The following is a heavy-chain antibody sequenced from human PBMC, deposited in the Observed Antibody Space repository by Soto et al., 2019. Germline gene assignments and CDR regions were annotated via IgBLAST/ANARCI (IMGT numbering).Heavy chain of an antibody. Sequence: EVHLVESGGGLVKPGGSLRLSCAASAFTFSDAWMSWVRQTPGKGLQWVGRIKSKTAGGTTDYAAPVKGRFTISRNDSKNTLYLEMSSLKTEDTAVYYCTREACGGSGGASEIWGQGTMVTVSS. CDR1: AFTFSDAW. D-gene: IGHD2-21*01. CDR2: IKSKTAGGTT. V-gene: IGHV3-15*01. CDR3: TREACGGSGGASEI. J-gene: IGHJ3*02.